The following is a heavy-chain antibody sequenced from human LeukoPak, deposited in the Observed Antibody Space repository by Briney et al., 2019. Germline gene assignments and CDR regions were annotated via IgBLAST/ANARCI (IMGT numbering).Heavy chain of an antibody. V-gene: IGHV4-31*03. J-gene: IGHJ4*02. CDR1: GDSISSGGYY. CDR2: IHNSGIT. D-gene: IGHD2-15*01. CDR3: ARGGYCSGGSCRGGFDY. Sequence: PSETLSLTCTVSGDSISSGGYYWSWIRQHPGKGLEWIGYIHNSGITYYNPSLKSRVTISVDTSKNQFSLKLSSVSAADTAVYFCARGGYCSGGSCRGGFDYWGQATLVTVSS.